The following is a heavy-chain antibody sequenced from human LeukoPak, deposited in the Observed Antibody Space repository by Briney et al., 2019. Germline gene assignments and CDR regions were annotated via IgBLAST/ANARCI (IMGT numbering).Heavy chain of an antibody. V-gene: IGHV3-21*01. Sequence: GGSLRLSCAASGFIFSSYNMNWVRQAPGKGLEWVSSISSSSNYIYYADSVKGRFTISRDNAKNSLYLQMNSLRAEDTAVYYCARVLLLWFGELLLSNAFDIWGQGTMVTVSS. J-gene: IGHJ3*02. CDR1: GFIFSSYN. CDR2: ISSSSNYI. CDR3: ARVLLLWFGELLLSNAFDI. D-gene: IGHD3-10*01.